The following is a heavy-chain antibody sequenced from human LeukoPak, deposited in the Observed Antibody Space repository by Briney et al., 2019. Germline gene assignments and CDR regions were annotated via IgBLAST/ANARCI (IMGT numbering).Heavy chain of an antibody. CDR1: GFTFSSYG. Sequence: PGGSLRLSCAASGFTFSSYGMHWVRQAPGKGLEWVAVISYDGSNKYYADSVKVRFTISRDNSKNTLYLQMNSLRAEDTAVYYCATHPRLERHPLLDYWGQGTLVTVSS. J-gene: IGHJ4*02. CDR2: ISYDGSNK. V-gene: IGHV3-30*03. D-gene: IGHD1-1*01. CDR3: ATHPRLERHPLLDY.